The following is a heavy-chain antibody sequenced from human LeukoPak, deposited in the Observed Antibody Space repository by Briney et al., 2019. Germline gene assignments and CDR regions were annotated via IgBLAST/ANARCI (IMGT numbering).Heavy chain of an antibody. D-gene: IGHD5-12*01. Sequence: GGTLRLSCVASGLTFSDYWMSWVRQAPGMGLEWVANIETDGDERNYVDSVKGRFTISRDNAKSSLYLQMNALRDEDTAVYYCARDIPSGFYTPDYWGQGTLVTVSS. J-gene: IGHJ4*02. CDR1: GLTFSDYW. CDR2: IETDGDER. CDR3: ARDIPSGFYTPDY. V-gene: IGHV3-7*01.